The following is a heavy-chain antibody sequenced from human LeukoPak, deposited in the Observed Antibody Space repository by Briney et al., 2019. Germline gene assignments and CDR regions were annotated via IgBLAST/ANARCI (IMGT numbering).Heavy chain of an antibody. D-gene: IGHD1-26*01. V-gene: IGHV3-33*03. CDR2: IWYDGSNK. CDR3: ALAWSGSYSGLDY. CDR1: GFTFSNYG. J-gene: IGHJ4*02. Sequence: PGRSLRLSCAASGFTFSNYGMHWVRQAPGKGLEWVAVIWYDGSNKYYADSVKGRFTISRDNAKNTLYLQMNSLRAEDTAVYYCALAWSGSYSGLDYWGQGTLVTVSS.